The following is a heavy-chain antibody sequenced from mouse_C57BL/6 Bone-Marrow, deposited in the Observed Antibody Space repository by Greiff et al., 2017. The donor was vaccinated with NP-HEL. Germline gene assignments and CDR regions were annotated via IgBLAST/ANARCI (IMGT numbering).Heavy chain of an antibody. D-gene: IGHD2-4*01. CDR2: INPSSGYT. CDR1: GYTFTSYT. CDR3: ARYDYDGYFDV. V-gene: IGHV1-4*01. J-gene: IGHJ1*03. Sequence: VHLVESGAELARPGASVKMSCKASGYTFTSYTMHWVKQRPGQGLEWIGYINPSSGYTKYNQKFKDKATLTADKSSSTAYMQLSSLTSEDSAVYYCARYDYDGYFDVWGTGTTVTVSS.